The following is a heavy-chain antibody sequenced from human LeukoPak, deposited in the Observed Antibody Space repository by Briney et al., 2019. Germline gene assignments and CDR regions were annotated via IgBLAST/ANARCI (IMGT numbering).Heavy chain of an antibody. J-gene: IGHJ4*02. CDR2: ISGSDDGT. CDR1: GFTFSRCG. CDR3: AKRGPIYSATPGNYFDH. V-gene: IGHV3-23*01. Sequence: GGSLRLSCAASGFTFSRCGMTWVRQAPGKGLEWVSSISGSDDGTYYADSVKGRFTISRDNSKNTVYLQMNSLSAEDTAIYCCAKRGPIYSATPGNYFDHWGQGTLVTVSS. D-gene: IGHD3-10*01.